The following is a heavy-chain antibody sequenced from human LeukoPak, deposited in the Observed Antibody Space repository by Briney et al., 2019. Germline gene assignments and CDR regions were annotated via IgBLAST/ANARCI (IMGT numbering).Heavy chain of an antibody. V-gene: IGHV4-34*01. Sequence: SETLSLTCAVYGGSFSGYYWSWIRQPPGEGLEWIGEINHSVSTNYNPSLKSRVTISVDTSKNQFSLKLSSVTAADTAVYYCARVVGATLDYWGQGTLVTVSS. CDR1: GGSFSGYY. D-gene: IGHD1-26*01. CDR3: ARVVGATLDY. J-gene: IGHJ4*02. CDR2: INHSVST.